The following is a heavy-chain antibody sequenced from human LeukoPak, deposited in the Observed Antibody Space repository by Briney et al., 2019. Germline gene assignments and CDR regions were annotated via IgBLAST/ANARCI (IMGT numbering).Heavy chain of an antibody. J-gene: IGHJ3*02. V-gene: IGHV3-30*18. CDR2: ISYDGSNK. CDR1: GFTFSSYG. CDR3: AKGRANWDPGDAFDI. Sequence: PGRSLRLSCAASGFTFSSYGMHWVRQAPGKGLEWVAVISYDGSNKYYADSVKGRFTISRDNSKNTLYLQMNSLRAEDTAVYYCAKGRANWDPGDAFDIWGQGTMVTVSS. D-gene: IGHD7-27*01.